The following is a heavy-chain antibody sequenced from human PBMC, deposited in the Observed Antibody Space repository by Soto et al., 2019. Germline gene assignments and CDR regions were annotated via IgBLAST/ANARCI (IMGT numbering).Heavy chain of an antibody. D-gene: IGHD6-13*01. CDR1: GGTFSSYA. Sequence: QVQRGQSGAEVKKPGSSVKVSCKASGGTFSSYAISWVRQAPGQGLEGMGGIIPIFGTANYAQKFQGRVTITADKSTSTAYMELSSLRSEDTAVYYCAGRIAAASSNADFDYWGQGTLVTVSS. V-gene: IGHV1-69*06. CDR2: IIPIFGTA. CDR3: AGRIAAASSNADFDY. J-gene: IGHJ4*02.